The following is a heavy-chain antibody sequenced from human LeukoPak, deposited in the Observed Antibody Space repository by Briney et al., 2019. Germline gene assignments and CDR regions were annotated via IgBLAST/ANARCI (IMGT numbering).Heavy chain of an antibody. CDR1: GYTFTGYY. V-gene: IGHV1-2*06. CDR3: ARERVRQSGMDV. CDR2: INPNSGGT. J-gene: IGHJ6*02. Sequence: ASVTVSFTASGYTFTGYYMHWVRQAPGQGLEWMGRINPNSGGTNYAQKFQGRVTMTRDTSISIAYMELSRLRSDDTAVYYCARERVRQSGMDVWGQGTTVTVSS. D-gene: IGHD2-2*01.